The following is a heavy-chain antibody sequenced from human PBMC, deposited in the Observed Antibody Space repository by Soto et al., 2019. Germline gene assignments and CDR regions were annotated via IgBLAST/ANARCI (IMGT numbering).Heavy chain of an antibody. V-gene: IGHV4-61*01. CDR1: GGSVSSGSYY. D-gene: IGHD4-17*01. J-gene: IGHJ4*02. CDR3: AMFYYGDYAGHFDY. Sequence: QVQLQESGPGLVKPSETLSLTCTVSGGSVSSGSYYWSWIRQPPGKGLEWIGYIYYSGSTNYNPSLKSRVTISVDTSKNQFSLKLSSVTAADTAVYYCAMFYYGDYAGHFDYWGQGTLVTVSS. CDR2: IYYSGST.